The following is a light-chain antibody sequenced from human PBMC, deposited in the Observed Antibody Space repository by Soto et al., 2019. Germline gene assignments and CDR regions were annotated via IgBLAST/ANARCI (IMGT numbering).Light chain of an antibody. Sequence: QSALTQPPSASGAPGQSVTISCTGTSRDVGSYNYFSWYQQNPGKAPKLIIYEVSKRPPGVPDRFSGSNSGNTASLSVSGLQAEDDGDYYGSSYAGSNIFVFGTGTKLTVL. J-gene: IGLJ1*01. CDR3: SSYAGSNIFV. CDR1: SRDVGSYNY. V-gene: IGLV2-8*01. CDR2: EVS.